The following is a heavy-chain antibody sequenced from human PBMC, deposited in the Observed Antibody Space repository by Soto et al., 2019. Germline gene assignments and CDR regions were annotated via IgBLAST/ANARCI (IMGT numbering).Heavy chain of an antibody. CDR3: ARVLSYYDLTTGMDV. D-gene: IGHD3-22*01. CDR1: GFTFSSYG. Sequence: QVQLVESGGGVVQPGRSLRLSCAASGFTFSSYGMHWVRQAPGKGLEWVAVIWYDGSNKYYADSVKGRFTISRDNSKNTLYLRMNSLRAEDTAVYYCARVLSYYDLTTGMDVWGQGPTVTVSS. CDR2: IWYDGSNK. V-gene: IGHV3-33*01. J-gene: IGHJ6*02.